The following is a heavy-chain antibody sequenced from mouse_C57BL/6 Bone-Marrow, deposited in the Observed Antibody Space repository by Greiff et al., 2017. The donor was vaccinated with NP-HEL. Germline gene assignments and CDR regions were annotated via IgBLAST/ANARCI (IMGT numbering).Heavy chain of an antibody. D-gene: IGHD2-3*01. V-gene: IGHV1-81*01. Sequence: QVQLQQSGAELARPGASVKLSCKASGYTFTSYGISWVKQRTGQGLEWIGEIYPRSGNTSYNEKFKGKATLTADKSSSTAYMELRSLTSEYSAVYFCARRWLLLFSCFVFWGQGTLVTVTA. CDR3: ARRWLLLFSCFVF. CDR2: IYPRSGNT. CDR1: GYTFTSYG. J-gene: IGHJ3*01.